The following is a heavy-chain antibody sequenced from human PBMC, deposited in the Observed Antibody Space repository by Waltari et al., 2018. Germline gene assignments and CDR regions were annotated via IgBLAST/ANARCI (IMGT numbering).Heavy chain of an antibody. V-gene: IGHV1-8*01. CDR3: AREGGYCSGGSCYPGDYGMDV. J-gene: IGHJ6*02. D-gene: IGHD2-15*01. CDR2: MNPNSGNT. Sequence: QVQLVQSGAEVKKPGASVKVSCKASGYTFTSYDINWVRQATGQGLEWMGWMNPNSGNTGYAQKFQGRVTITRDTSARPAYMELSSLRSEDTAVYYCAREGGYCSGGSCYPGDYGMDVWGQGTTVTVSS. CDR1: GYTFTSYD.